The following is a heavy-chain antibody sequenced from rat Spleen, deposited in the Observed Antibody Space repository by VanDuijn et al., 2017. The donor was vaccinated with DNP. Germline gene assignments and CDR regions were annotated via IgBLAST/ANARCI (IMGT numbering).Heavy chain of an antibody. Sequence: EVQLQESGPGLVKPSQLLSLTCSVTGYSITNNYWGWIRKFPGNKMEYIGHISYSGRTTYNPSLKGRISITRDTSKNQFFLPLNSITTEDTATYYCARWVYYFDYWGQGVMVTVSS. V-gene: IGHV3-1*01. CDR2: ISYSGRT. CDR1: GYSITNNY. J-gene: IGHJ2*01. CDR3: ARWVYYFDY.